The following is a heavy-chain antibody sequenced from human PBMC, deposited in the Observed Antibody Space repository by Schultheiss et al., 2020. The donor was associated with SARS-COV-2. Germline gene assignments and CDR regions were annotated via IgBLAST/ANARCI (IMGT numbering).Heavy chain of an antibody. J-gene: IGHJ3*02. CDR2: ISYDGSNK. D-gene: IGHD6-13*01. Sequence: GGSLRLSCAASGFTFSSYGMHWVRQAPGKGLEWVAVISYDGSNKYYADSVKGRFTISRDNSKNTLYLQMNSLRAEDTAVYYCARPPSSRDAFDIWGQGTMVTVSS. CDR1: GFTFSSYG. CDR3: ARPPSSRDAFDI. V-gene: IGHV3-30*03.